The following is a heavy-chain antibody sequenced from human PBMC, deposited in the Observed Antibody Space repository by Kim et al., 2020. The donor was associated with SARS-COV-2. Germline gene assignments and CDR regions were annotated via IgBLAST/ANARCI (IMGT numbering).Heavy chain of an antibody. CDR1: GFTFSSYA. J-gene: IGHJ3*01. D-gene: IGHD3-22*01. CDR2: ISYDGSNK. Sequence: GGSLRLSCAASGFTFSSYAMHWVRQAPGKGLEWVAVISYDGSNKYYADSVKGRFTISRDNSKNTLYLQMNSLRAEDTAVYYCARGRLRITMIGLVTRNVYDALDFRGKGTMVTGSS. CDR3: ARGRLRITMIGLVTRNVYDALDF. V-gene: IGHV3-30-3*01.